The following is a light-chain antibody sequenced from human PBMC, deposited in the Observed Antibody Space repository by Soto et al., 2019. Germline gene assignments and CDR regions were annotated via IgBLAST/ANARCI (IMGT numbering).Light chain of an antibody. J-gene: IGKJ2*01. CDR1: QGIAGF. Sequence: DIQMTQSPSSLSASVGDRVTITCRASQGIAGFLNWYEQQPGKAPKLLIYAASNLQSGVPSRFSGSGSGTDFTLTISSLQPEDFATYYCQQSYSTPFTFAQGTKLEIK. V-gene: IGKV1-39*01. CDR3: QQSYSTPFT. CDR2: AAS.